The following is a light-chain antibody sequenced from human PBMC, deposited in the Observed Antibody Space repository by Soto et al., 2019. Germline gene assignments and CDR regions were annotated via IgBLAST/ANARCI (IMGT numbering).Light chain of an antibody. CDR2: GAS. V-gene: IGKV3-20*01. J-gene: IGKJ4*02. Sequence: IVLTQSPGTLSVSPGEGSSRSCRSSQSVSSSNLAWYQQKPGQAPRLLIYGASSRATGIPDRFSGSGSGTDFTLTIRRLEPEDFAVYYCQQYGSSPPRFGGGTKVDIK. CDR1: QSVSSSN. CDR3: QQYGSSPPR.